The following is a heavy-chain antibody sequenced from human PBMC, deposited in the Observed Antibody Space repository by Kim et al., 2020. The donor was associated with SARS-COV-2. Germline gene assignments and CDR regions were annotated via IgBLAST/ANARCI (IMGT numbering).Heavy chain of an antibody. J-gene: IGHJ6*02. D-gene: IGHD6-13*01. CDR3: ARLRIAAAGGMDV. Sequence: EYAVTVKNRITINPDTSKNQFSRQMNSVTPEGTAVYYCARLRIAAAGGMDVWGQGTTVTVSS. V-gene: IGHV6-1*01.